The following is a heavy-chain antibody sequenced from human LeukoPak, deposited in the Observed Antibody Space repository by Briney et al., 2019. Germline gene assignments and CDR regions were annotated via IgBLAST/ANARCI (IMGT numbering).Heavy chain of an antibody. CDR1: GFAVSSND. V-gene: IGHV3-53*01. CDR2: IYSGGST. J-gene: IGHJ4*02. Sequence: PGGSLRLSCAASGFAVSSNDMSWVRQAPAKGLVWMSVIYSGGSTYNADFVKGRFTVYRDNSYNTLYLQMNSLRADDTAVYYCARGAMAVAGRVFDYWGQGTLVTVSS. D-gene: IGHD6-19*01. CDR3: ARGAMAVAGRVFDY.